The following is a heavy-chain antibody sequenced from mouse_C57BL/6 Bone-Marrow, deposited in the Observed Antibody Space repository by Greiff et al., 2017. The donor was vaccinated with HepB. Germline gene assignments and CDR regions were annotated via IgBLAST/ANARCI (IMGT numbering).Heavy chain of an antibody. CDR3: AREALDDSMDD. CDR1: GYTFTSYW. J-gene: IGHJ4*01. D-gene: IGHD2-4*01. Sequence: QVQLQQPGTELVKPGASVKLSCKASGYTFTSYWMHWVKQRPGQGLEWIGNINPSNGGTNYNEKFKSQATLTVDKSSSTAYMQRSSLTSEDSAVYDCAREALDDSMDDGGQGTSVTVAS. V-gene: IGHV1-53*01. CDR2: INPSNGGT.